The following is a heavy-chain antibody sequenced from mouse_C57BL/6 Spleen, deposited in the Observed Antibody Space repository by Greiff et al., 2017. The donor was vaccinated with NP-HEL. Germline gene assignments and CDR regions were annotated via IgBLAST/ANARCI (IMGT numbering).Heavy chain of an antibody. D-gene: IGHD1-1*01. J-gene: IGHJ4*01. CDR1: GYSITSGYY. CDR3: ARDEDYYYGSSLLYYAMDY. V-gene: IGHV3-6*01. Sequence: EVQLVESGPGLVKPSQSLSLTCSVTGYSITSGYYWNWIRQFPGNKLEWMGYISYDGSNNYNPSLKNRISITRDTSKNQFFLKLNSVTTEDTATYYCARDEDYYYGSSLLYYAMDYWGQGTSVTVSS. CDR2: ISYDGSN.